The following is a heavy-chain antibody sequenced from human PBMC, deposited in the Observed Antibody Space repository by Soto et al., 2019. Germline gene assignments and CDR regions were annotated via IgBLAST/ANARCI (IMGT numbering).Heavy chain of an antibody. CDR2: IYYSGST. J-gene: IGHJ4*02. D-gene: IGHD5-18*01. CDR1: GGSISSGDYY. V-gene: IGHV4-30-4*01. Sequence: SETLSLTCTVSGGSISSGDYYWSWIRQPPGKGLEWIGYIYYSGSTYYNPSLKSRVTISVDTSKNQFSLKLSSVTAADTAVYYCARAPTAMVPFDYWGQGTLVTVSS. CDR3: ARAPTAMVPFDY.